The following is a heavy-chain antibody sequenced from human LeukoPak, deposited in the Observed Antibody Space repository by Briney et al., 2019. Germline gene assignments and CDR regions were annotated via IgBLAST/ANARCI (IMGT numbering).Heavy chain of an antibody. CDR2: IYYSGRT. V-gene: IGHV4-59*08. Sequence: SETLSLTCTVSGGSISSYYWSWIREPPGKGLEWIGHIYYSGRTNYNPSLKRRVTISVDASKNQFPLKLSSVTAADTAVYYCARLRRGCSSTSCYSALDYWGQGTLVTVSS. CDR1: GGSISSYY. J-gene: IGHJ4*02. CDR3: ARLRRGCSSTSCYSALDY. D-gene: IGHD2-2*01.